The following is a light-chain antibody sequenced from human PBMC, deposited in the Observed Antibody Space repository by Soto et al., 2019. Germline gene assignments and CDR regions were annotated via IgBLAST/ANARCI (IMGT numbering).Light chain of an antibody. Sequence: DIQLTQSPSTLSGSVGDRVTLSCRASQTVSSWLSWYQQKPGKAPKLLIYNASTLKSGVPSRFSGSRSGTEFTLTISSLQPDDFATYYCQHYNSYSEAFGQGTKVDIK. CDR2: NAS. CDR3: QHYNSYSEA. V-gene: IGKV1-5*03. J-gene: IGKJ1*01. CDR1: QTVSSW.